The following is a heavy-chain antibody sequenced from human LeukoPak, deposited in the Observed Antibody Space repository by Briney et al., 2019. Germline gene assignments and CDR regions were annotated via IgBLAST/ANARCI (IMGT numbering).Heavy chain of an antibody. D-gene: IGHD2-8*01. CDR3: TRPPHGPEYYFDY. V-gene: IGHV3-49*03. Sequence: GGSLRLSCTASGFTFGDYAMSWFRQAPGKGLEWVGFIRSKAYGGTTEYAASVKGRFSISRDDSKSIAYLQMNSLKTEDTAVYYCTRPPHGPEYYFDYWGQGILVTVSS. J-gene: IGHJ4*02. CDR2: IRSKAYGGTT. CDR1: GFTFGDYA.